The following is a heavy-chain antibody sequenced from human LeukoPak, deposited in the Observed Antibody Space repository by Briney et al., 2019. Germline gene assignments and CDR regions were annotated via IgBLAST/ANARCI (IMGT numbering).Heavy chain of an antibody. J-gene: IGHJ6*02. CDR3: AKGDTGYYYYGMDV. CDR1: GFTFSSYA. CDR2: ISGSGGST. D-gene: IGHD1-1*01. Sequence: PGESLRLSCAASGFTFSSYAMSWVRQAPGKGLEWVSAISGSGGSTYYADSVEGRFTISRDNSKNTLYLQMNSLRAEDTAVYYCAKGDTGYYYYGMDVWGQGTTVTVSS. V-gene: IGHV3-23*01.